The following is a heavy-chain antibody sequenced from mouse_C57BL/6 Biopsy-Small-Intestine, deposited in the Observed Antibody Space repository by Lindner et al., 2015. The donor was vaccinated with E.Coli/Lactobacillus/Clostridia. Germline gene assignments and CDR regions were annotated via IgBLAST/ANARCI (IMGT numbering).Heavy chain of an antibody. CDR3: ARSGSSYEGDYFDY. J-gene: IGHJ2*01. CDR1: GYTFTNYW. D-gene: IGHD1-1*01. V-gene: IGHV1-63*01. Sequence: VQLQESGAELVRPGTSVKMSCKASGYTFTNYWIGWAKQRPGHGLEWIGDIYPGGGYTNYNEKFKGKATLTADKSSSTAYMQFSSLTSEDSVIYYCARSGSSYEGDYFDYWGQGTTLTVSS. CDR2: IYPGGGYT.